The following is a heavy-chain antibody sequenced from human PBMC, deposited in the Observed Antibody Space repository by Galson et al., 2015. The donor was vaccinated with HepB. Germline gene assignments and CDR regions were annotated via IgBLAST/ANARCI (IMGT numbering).Heavy chain of an antibody. CDR2: ISSSGSTI. CDR1: GFTFSDYY. CDR3: ARGRLYDSSGYYDAFDI. Sequence: SLRLSCAASGFTFSDYYMSWIRQAPGKGLEWVSYISSSGSTIYYAGSVKGRFTISRDNAKNSLYLQMNSLRAEDTAVYYCARGRLYDSSGYYDAFDIWGQGTMVTVSS. J-gene: IGHJ3*02. V-gene: IGHV3-11*01. D-gene: IGHD3-22*01.